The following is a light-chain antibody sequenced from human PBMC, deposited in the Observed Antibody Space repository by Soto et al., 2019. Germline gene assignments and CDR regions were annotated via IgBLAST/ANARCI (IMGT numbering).Light chain of an antibody. V-gene: IGKV3-15*01. J-gene: IGKJ4*01. CDR3: QQHYNWPVT. CDR1: RSVSNR. Sequence: EILMTQSPATLSVSPGETVTFSCRASRSVSNRLAWYQHKPGQAPRLLISGASNGATGIPPKFSGSGSGTEFTLTVDSLQSDDIAVYYCQQHYNWPVTLGGGTKVDIK. CDR2: GAS.